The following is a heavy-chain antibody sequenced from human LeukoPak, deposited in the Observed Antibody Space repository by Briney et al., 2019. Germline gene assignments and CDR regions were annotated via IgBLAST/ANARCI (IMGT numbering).Heavy chain of an antibody. V-gene: IGHV3-30*03. CDR3: ARDHAGSGRAFDN. Sequence: GRSLRLSCAVSGFTFSNYGVHWVRQAPGKGLEWVALLSSGGINKHYADSVKGRFIISRDKSMNTLYLQMNSLRVEDTAVYYCARDHAGSGRAFDNWGQGTLVTPSA. CDR2: LSSGGINK. J-gene: IGHJ4*02. CDR1: GFTFSNYG. D-gene: IGHD2-15*01.